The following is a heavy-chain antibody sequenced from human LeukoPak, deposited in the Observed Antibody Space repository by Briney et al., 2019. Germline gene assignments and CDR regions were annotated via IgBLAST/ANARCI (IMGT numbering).Heavy chain of an antibody. J-gene: IGHJ4*02. D-gene: IGHD3-9*01. V-gene: IGHV4-34*01. Sequence: SETLSLTCAVYGGIFRGYYWSGIRQPPGKGRDWIGEINHSGSTNYNPSLKSRVTISVDTSENQFSLKLSSVTAADTAVYYCARWVLTGYYVDYWGQGTLVTVSS. CDR3: ARWVLTGYYVDY. CDR1: GGIFRGYY. CDR2: INHSGST.